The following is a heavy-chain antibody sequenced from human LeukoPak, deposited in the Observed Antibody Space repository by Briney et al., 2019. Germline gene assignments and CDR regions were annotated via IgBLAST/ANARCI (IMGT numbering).Heavy chain of an antibody. CDR3: ARTGSWYYYFDY. CDR2: IYYSGST. V-gene: IGHV4-59*01. J-gene: IGHJ4*02. D-gene: IGHD6-13*01. Sequence: SETLSLTCTVSGGPISTYYWTWIRQPPGKGLEWIGYIYYSGSTNYNPSLKSRVTISVDTSKNQSSLKLSSVTAADTAVYYCARTGSWYYYFDYWGQGTLVTVSS. CDR1: GGPISTYY.